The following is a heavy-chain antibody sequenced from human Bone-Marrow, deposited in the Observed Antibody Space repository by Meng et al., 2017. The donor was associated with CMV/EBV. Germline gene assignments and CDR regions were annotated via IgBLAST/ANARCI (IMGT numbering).Heavy chain of an antibody. CDR2: ISYDGSNK. CDR3: ANLRFLDAFDI. V-gene: IGHV3-30*04. CDR1: GFTFSSYA. J-gene: IGHJ3*02. D-gene: IGHD3-3*01. Sequence: GESLKISCAASGFTFSSYAMHWVRQAPGKGLEWVAVISYDGSNKYYADSVKGRFTISRDNSKSTLYLQMNSLRAEDTAVYYCANLRFLDAFDIWGQGTVVTVSS.